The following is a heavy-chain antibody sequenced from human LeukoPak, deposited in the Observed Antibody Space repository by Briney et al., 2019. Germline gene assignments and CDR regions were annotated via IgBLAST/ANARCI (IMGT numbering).Heavy chain of an antibody. CDR1: GFTFSSYA. CDR3: ARQGMKIVVITALPDYYFDY. J-gene: IGHJ4*02. D-gene: IGHD3-22*01. Sequence: SGGSLRLSCAASGFTFSSYAMSWVCQAPGKGLEWVATVSDSGGSTYYADSVKGRFTISRDNSKNTVYLQMNSLSAEDTAVYYCARQGMKIVVITALPDYYFDYWGQGTLVTVSS. CDR2: VSDSGGST. V-gene: IGHV3-23*01.